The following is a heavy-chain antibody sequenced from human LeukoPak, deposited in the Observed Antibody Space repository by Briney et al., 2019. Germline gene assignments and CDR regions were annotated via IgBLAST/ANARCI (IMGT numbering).Heavy chain of an antibody. CDR2: IYYGGST. V-gene: IGHV4-59*12. D-gene: IGHD2-15*01. Sequence: SETLSLTCTVSGGSINTYYWSWIRQPPGKGLEWIGYIYYGGSTNYNPSLKSRVTMSVDTSKNQFSLKLSSVTAADTAVYYCAREHYCSGGSCYGNWFDPWGQGTLVTVSS. CDR3: AREHYCSGGSCYGNWFDP. CDR1: GGSINTYY. J-gene: IGHJ5*02.